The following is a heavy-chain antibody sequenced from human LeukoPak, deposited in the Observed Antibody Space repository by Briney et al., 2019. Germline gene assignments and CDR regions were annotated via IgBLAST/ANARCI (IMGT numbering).Heavy chain of an antibody. CDR2: VSSSSSHI. V-gene: IGHV3-21*01. J-gene: IGHJ4*02. CDR1: GFTFSSYT. CDR3: ARDSGGTGPYVGPSFDY. Sequence: GGSLRLSCAASGFTFSSYTINWVRQAPGKGLEWVSSVSSSSSHIHYADSVKGRFIISRDNAKNSLYLQMNSLRAEDTAVYYCARDSGGTGPYVGPSFDYWGQGTLVTVSS. D-gene: IGHD3/OR15-3a*01.